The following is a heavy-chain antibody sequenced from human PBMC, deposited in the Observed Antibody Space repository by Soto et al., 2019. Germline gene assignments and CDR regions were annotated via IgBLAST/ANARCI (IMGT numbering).Heavy chain of an antibody. CDR1: GGTFSSYA. Sequence: SVKVSCKASGGTFSSYAISWVRQAPGQGLEWMGGIIPIFGTANYAQKFQGRVTITADESTSTAYMELSSLRSEDTAVYYCARDDPIWFGELLNYYYYGMDVWGQGTTVTVSS. CDR2: IIPIFGTA. V-gene: IGHV1-69*13. CDR3: ARDDPIWFGELLNYYYYGMDV. J-gene: IGHJ6*02. D-gene: IGHD3-10*01.